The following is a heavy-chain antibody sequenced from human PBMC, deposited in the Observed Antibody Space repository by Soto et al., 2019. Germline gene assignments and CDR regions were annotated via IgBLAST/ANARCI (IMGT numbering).Heavy chain of an antibody. CDR1: GFTFSSYG. D-gene: IGHD3-16*01. CDR2: ISYDGSNK. J-gene: IGHJ6*03. CDR3: AKDPGEIAYDYIWGSYPPYYMDV. V-gene: IGHV3-30*18. Sequence: QVQLVESGGGVVQPGRSLRLSCAASGFTFSSYGMHWVRQAPGKGLEWVAVISYDGSNKYYADSVKGRFTISRDNSKNTLYLQMNSLRAEDTAVYYCAKDPGEIAYDYIWGSYPPYYMDVWGKGTTVTVSS.